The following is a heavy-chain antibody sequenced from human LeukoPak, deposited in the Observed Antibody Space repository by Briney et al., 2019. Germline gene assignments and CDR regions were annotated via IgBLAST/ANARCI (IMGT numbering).Heavy chain of an antibody. V-gene: IGHV3-72*01. CDR2: MRDKANSYTT. CDR3: SRVADY. Sequence: PGGSLRLSCAASGFTSSDHYIDWVRQAPGKGLEWVGRMRDKANSYTTEYAASVKDRFTISRDESKNSLYLQMNSLKTEDTAVYYCSRVADYWGQGTLVTVSS. J-gene: IGHJ4*02. CDR1: GFTSSDHY.